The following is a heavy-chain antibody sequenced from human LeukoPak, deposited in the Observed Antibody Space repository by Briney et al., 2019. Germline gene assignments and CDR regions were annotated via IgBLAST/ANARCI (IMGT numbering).Heavy chain of an antibody. CDR1: GYTFINYG. CDR3: ARGGIDIVTVPVSNWFDP. CDR2: SSPYNGRT. V-gene: IGHV1-18*01. D-gene: IGHD2/OR15-2a*01. J-gene: IGHJ5*02. Sequence: ASVKVSCKASGYTFINYGITWVRQAPGQGLEWMGWSSPYNGRTNYAQKLQGRVTMTTDTSTNTAYMELRSLRSDDTAVYYCARGGIDIVTVPVSNWFDPWGQGTLVTVSS.